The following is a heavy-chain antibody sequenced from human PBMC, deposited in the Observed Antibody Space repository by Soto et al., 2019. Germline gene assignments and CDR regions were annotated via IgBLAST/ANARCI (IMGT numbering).Heavy chain of an antibody. CDR1: GFTISSYG. Sequence: QVQLVESRGGVVQPGRSLRLSCAASGFTISSYGMHRVRQAPGKGLEWVAVISYDGSNKYYADSVKGRFTISRDNSKNTLYLQMNSLRAEDTAVYYCARSPYSVSYLAYFDYWGQGTLVTVCS. CDR2: ISYDGSNK. D-gene: IGHD1-26*01. J-gene: IGHJ4*02. V-gene: IGHV3-30*03. CDR3: ARSPYSVSYLAYFDY.